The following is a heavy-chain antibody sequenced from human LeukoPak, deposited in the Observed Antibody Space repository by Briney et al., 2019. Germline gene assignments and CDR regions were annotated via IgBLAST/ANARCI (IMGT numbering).Heavy chain of an antibody. CDR3: AKGGRTIAVAHYYGMDV. Sequence: GGSLRLSCAASGFTFSSYAMSWVRQAPGKGLEWVSAISGSGGSTYYADSVKGRFTISRDNSKNTLYLQMNSLRAEDTAVYYCAKGGRTIAVAHYYGMDVWGQGTTVTVPS. D-gene: IGHD6-19*01. V-gene: IGHV3-23*01. CDR2: ISGSGGST. CDR1: GFTFSSYA. J-gene: IGHJ6*02.